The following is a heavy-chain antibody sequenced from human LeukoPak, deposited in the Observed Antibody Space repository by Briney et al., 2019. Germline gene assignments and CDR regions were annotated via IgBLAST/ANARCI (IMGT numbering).Heavy chain of an antibody. V-gene: IGHV2-5*02. D-gene: IGHD4-11*01. J-gene: IGHJ3*02. Sequence: SGPTLVKPTQTLTLTCTFSGFSLSTRGVAVGWIRQPPGKALEWLALIYWDDDKRYSPSLKNRVTITKNTSKSQVVLTMPNMDPVDTATYFCAHRTTSTGAFDIWGQGTLVTVSS. CDR1: GFSLSTRGVA. CDR3: AHRTTSTGAFDI. CDR2: IYWDDDK.